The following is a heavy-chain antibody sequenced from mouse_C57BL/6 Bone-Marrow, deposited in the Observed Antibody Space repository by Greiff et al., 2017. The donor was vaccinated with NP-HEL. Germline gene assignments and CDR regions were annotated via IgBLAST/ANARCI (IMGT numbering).Heavy chain of an antibody. V-gene: IGHV7-3*01. J-gene: IGHJ2*01. Sequence: EVKLVESGGGLVQPGGSLSLSCAASGFTFTDYYMSWVRQPPGKALEWLGFIRNKANGYTTEYSASVNGRFTISRDNSQSILYLQMNALKAEDSSTYYCARYSNYLDYWGQGTTLTVSS. CDR3: ARYSNYLDY. CDR2: IRNKANGYTT. CDR1: GFTFTDYY.